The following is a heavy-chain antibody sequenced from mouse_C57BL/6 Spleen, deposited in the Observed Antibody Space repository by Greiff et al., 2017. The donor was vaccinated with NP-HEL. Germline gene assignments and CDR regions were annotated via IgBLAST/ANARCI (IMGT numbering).Heavy chain of an antibody. CDR2: IYPSDSET. J-gene: IGHJ2*01. Sequence: VQLQQPGAELVRPGSSVKLSCKASGYTFTSYWMDWVKQRPGQGLEWIGNIYPSDSETHYNQKFKDKATLTVDKSSSTAYMQLSSLTSEDSAVYYCERLGWDNDYWGQGTTLTVSS. CDR3: ERLGWDNDY. CDR1: GYTFTSYW. D-gene: IGHD4-1*01. V-gene: IGHV1-61*01.